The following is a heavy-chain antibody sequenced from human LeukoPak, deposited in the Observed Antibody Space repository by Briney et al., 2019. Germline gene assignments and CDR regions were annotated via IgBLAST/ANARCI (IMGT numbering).Heavy chain of an antibody. CDR3: AKGDYYDSSGYYKI. D-gene: IGHD3-22*01. J-gene: IGHJ4*02. CDR2: ISWNSGSI. CDR1: GFTFSSYA. V-gene: IGHV3-9*01. Sequence: GGSLRLSCAASGFTFSSYAMSWVRQAPGKGLEWVSGISWNSGSIGYADSVKGRFTISRDNAKNSLYLQMNSLRAEDTALYYCAKGDYYDSSGYYKIWGQGTLVTVSS.